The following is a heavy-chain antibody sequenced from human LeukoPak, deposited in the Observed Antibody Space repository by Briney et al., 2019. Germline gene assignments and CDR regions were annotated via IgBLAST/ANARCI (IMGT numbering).Heavy chain of an antibody. J-gene: IGHJ2*01. Sequence: TVKVSCKASGGTFSSYAISWVRQAPGQGLEWMGRIIPIFGTANYAQRFQGRVTITTDESTSTAYMELSSLRSEDTAVYYCASYDSSGYYRHDGYFDLWGRGTLVTVSS. CDR3: ASYDSSGYYRHDGYFDL. V-gene: IGHV1-69*05. D-gene: IGHD3-22*01. CDR1: GGTFSSYA. CDR2: IIPIFGTA.